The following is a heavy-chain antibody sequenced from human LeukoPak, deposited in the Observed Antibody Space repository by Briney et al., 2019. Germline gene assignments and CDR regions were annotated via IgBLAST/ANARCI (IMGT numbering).Heavy chain of an antibody. CDR2: ISGSGGST. CDR3: AKDFSISPMDV. CDR1: GFTFSSYA. D-gene: IGHD2/OR15-2a*01. Sequence: GGSLRLSCAASGFTFSSYAISWVRQAPRQGLEWVSAISGSGGSTYYADSVKGRFTISRDNSKNTLYLQMNSLRAEDTAVYYCAKDFSISPMDVWGQGTTVTVSS. V-gene: IGHV3-23*01. J-gene: IGHJ6*02.